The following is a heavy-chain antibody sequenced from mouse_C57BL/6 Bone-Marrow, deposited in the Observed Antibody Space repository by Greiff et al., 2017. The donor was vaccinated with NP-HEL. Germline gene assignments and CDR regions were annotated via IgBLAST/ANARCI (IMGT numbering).Heavy chain of an antibody. CDR2: IDPENGDT. D-gene: IGHD1-1*01. CDR3: TLNYYGSSLAWFAY. J-gene: IGHJ3*01. V-gene: IGHV14-4*01. CDR1: GFNIKDDY. Sequence: EVQLQQSGAELVRPGASVKLSCTASGFNIKDDYMHWVKQRPEQGLEWIGWIDPENGDTEYASKFQGKATMTADTSSNTAYLQLSSLTSEDTAVYYCTLNYYGSSLAWFAYWGQGTLVTVSA.